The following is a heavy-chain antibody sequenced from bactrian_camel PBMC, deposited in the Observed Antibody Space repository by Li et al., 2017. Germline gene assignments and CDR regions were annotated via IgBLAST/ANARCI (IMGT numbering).Heavy chain of an antibody. D-gene: IGHD2*01. Sequence: VQLVESGGGSVRVGGSVNLSCVATTGYSYSTYCMAWFRQGPGKEREGVAFIDLGDSRRGYADSVKGRFTISKDNAKNTLYLQMNSLKPEDTAMYYCAADRMSSAYWYTAEGADFDYWGQGTQVTVS. CDR2: IDLGDSRR. V-gene: IGHV3S26*01. CDR3: AADRMSSAYWYTAEGADFDY. CDR1: GYSYSTYC. J-gene: IGHJ6*01.